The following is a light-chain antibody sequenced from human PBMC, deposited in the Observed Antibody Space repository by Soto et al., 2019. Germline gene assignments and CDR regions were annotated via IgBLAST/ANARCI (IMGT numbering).Light chain of an antibody. CDR3: LLFYGGDQLV. Sequence: QTVVTQEPSLTVSPGGTVTLTCASGTGAVTSNYYPNWFRQKPGQAPRALIYSTSNKYSWTPARFSGSLLGGKAALTLSGVQPEDEAEYFCLLFYGGDQLVFGGGTKLTVL. J-gene: IGLJ2*01. CDR1: TGAVTSNYY. CDR2: STS. V-gene: IGLV7-43*01.